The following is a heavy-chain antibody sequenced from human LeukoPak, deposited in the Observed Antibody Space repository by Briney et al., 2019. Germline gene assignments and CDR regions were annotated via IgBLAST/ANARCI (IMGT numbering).Heavy chain of an antibody. CDR1: GGTFSSYA. Sequence: SVKVSCKASGGTFSSYAINWVRQAPGQGLEWMGGIIPIFGTANYAQKFQGRVTITADKSTSTAYMELSSLRSEDTAVYYCARGVDGYSVFDYWGQGTLVTVSS. J-gene: IGHJ4*02. V-gene: IGHV1-69*06. CDR2: IIPIFGTA. CDR3: ARGVDGYSVFDY. D-gene: IGHD5-24*01.